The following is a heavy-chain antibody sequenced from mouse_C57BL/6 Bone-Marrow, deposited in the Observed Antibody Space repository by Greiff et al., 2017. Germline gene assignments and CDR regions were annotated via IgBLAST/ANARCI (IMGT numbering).Heavy chain of an antibody. CDR1: GFPFSSYG. CDR3: ARRSGNYLFAY. D-gene: IGHD2-1*01. V-gene: IGHV5-6*01. CDR2: IRSGGSDT. J-gene: IGHJ3*01. Sequence: EVHLVESWGDLVKPGGSLKLSCAASGFPFSSYGMSLVRPTPDKRLEWVATIRSGGSDTYYPDSVKGRFTISRDNAKNTLYLQMSSLKSEDTAMYYCARRSGNYLFAYWGQGTLVTVSA.